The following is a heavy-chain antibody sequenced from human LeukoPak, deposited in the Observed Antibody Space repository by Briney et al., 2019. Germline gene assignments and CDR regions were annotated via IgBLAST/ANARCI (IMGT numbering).Heavy chain of an antibody. D-gene: IGHD3-9*01. CDR3: AREGAYYDILTGREDAFDI. V-gene: IGHV3-66*01. CDR1: GFTVSSNY. J-gene: IGHJ3*02. Sequence: GGSLRLSCAASGFTVSSNYMSWVRQAPGKGLEWVSVIYSGGSTYYADSVKGRFTISRDNSKNTLYLQMNSLRAEDTAVYYCAREGAYYDILTGREDAFDIWGQGTMVTVSS. CDR2: IYSGGST.